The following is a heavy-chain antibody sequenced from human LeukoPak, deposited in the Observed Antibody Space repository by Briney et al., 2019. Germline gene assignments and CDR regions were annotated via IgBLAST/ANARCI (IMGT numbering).Heavy chain of an antibody. V-gene: IGHV3-23*01. CDR3: ASRSAYSSGWTEY. D-gene: IGHD6-19*01. CDR2: ISGSGGST. J-gene: IGHJ4*02. CDR1: GFTFSNYA. Sequence: PGGSLTLSYAASGFTFSNYAMSWVRQAPGKGLEWVSDISGSGGSTYYPDSVKGRLTISRDNSKNTLYLQMNNLRAEDTAVYYCASRSAYSSGWTEYWGQGTLVTVSS.